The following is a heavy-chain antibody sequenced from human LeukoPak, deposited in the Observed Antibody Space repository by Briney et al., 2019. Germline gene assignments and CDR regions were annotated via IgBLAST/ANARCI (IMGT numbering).Heavy chain of an antibody. Sequence: PGGSLRLSCAASGFTFSIYEMTWVRQAPGKGLEWVSYINSDNTIKYGDSVKGRFTISRDNPKNSLYLQMNTSIDYCAADYYCASYLTSNYNSIDYWGQGTLVTVSS. CDR3: ASYLTSNYNSIDY. J-gene: IGHJ4*02. D-gene: IGHD4-11*01. CDR1: GFTFSIYE. CDR2: INSDNTI. V-gene: IGHV3-48*03.